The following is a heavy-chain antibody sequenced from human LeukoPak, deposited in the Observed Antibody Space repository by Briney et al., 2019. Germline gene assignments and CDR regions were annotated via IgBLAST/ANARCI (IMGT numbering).Heavy chain of an antibody. J-gene: IGHJ4*02. Sequence: GASVKVSCKASGYTFTNYGISWVRQAPGQGLEWVGWISAYNGNTNYAQNLQDRVTMTTDTSTSAAYMELRSLISDDTAVYYCAREGPAAVAGLDYWGQGTLVTVSS. CDR1: GYTFTNYG. CDR3: AREGPAAVAGLDY. V-gene: IGHV1-18*01. D-gene: IGHD6-19*01. CDR2: ISAYNGNT.